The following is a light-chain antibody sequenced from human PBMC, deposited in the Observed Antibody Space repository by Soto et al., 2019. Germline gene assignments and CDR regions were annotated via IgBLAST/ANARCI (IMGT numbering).Light chain of an antibody. J-gene: IGKJ1*01. CDR2: GAA. V-gene: IGKV3-15*01. CDR1: QSVFSS. CDR3: QHYNSYSEA. Sequence: EIVMTQSPATLSVSPGERVTLSCRASQSVFSSLAWYQQKPGQAPRLLIYGAATRATGIPARFSGSGSGTDFTLTISSLQSDDFATYYCQHYNSYSEAFGQGTKVELK.